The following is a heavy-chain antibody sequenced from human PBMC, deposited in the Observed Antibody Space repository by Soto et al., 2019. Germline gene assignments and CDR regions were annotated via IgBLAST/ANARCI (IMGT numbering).Heavy chain of an antibody. V-gene: IGHV1-69*01. D-gene: IGHD3-16*02. CDR1: DDSFATHA. J-gene: IGHJ1*01. Sequence: VQLVQSGPEVRRPGSSVNVSCTASDDSFATHAISWVRQAPRQGLEWMGGVIPMFGTPKDSPNFLGRVIIPADASTGSAYWYLSDLQPGDTAVYYCARHAMAGRNPLDWWGELSDWGLGTLVTVSS. CDR3: ARHAMAGRNPLDWWGELSD. CDR2: VIPMFGTP.